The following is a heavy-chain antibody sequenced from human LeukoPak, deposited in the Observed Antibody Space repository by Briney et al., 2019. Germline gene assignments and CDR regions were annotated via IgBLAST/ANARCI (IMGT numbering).Heavy chain of an antibody. D-gene: IGHD1-20*01. Sequence: SETLSLTCTVSGGSISSSSYYWSWIRQPPGKGLEWIGYIYYSGSTNYNPSLKSRVTISVDTSKNQFSLKLSSVTAADTAVYYCARDLFPMYNWNDAGIFDPWGQGTLVTVSS. CDR1: GGSISSSSYY. CDR2: IYYSGST. V-gene: IGHV4-61*01. CDR3: ARDLFPMYNWNDAGIFDP. J-gene: IGHJ5*02.